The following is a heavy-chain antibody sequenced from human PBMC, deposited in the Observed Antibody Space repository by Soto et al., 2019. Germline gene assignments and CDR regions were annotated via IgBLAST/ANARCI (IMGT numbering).Heavy chain of an antibody. CDR3: ARTHGVRGVIITCNYYFGMDV. CDR1: GGTFSSYA. V-gene: IGHV1-69*01. J-gene: IGHJ6*02. CDR2: IIPIFGTA. D-gene: IGHD3-10*01. Sequence: QVQLVQSGAEVKKPGSSVKVSCKASGGTFSSYAISWVRQAPGQGLEWMGGIIPIFGTANYAQKFQGRVTITADESTSTAYMELSSLRSEDTAVYYCARTHGVRGVIITCNYYFGMDVWGQGTTVTVSS.